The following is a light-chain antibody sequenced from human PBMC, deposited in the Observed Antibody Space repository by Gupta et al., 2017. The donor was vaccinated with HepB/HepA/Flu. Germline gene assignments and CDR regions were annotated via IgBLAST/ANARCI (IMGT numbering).Light chain of an antibody. Sequence: QPVLNTPLPAFAALGASAHLTRPLSSGSSRYIVDWYHHSPGKGPHFVMRVGTGGIVGSKGDGIPVPFSVFGSGLNRFLTIKNIQDEAEGDYHCGSDHVRGSNLVFVFGGGTKVTVL. CDR3: GSDHVRGSNLVFV. CDR2: VGTGGIVG. J-gene: IGLJ3*02. CDR1: SGSSRYI. V-gene: IGLV9-49*01.